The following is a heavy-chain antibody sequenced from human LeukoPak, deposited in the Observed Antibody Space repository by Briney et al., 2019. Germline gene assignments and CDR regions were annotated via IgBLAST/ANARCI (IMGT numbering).Heavy chain of an antibody. CDR1: GFTFSSYG. Sequence: PGGSLRLSCAASGFTFSSYGMHWVRQAPGKGLEWVAVISYDGSNKYYADSVKGRFTISRDNSKNTLYLQMNSLRAEDTAVYYCAKDREDYYDSSGYYLDYWGQGTLVTVSS. CDR3: AKDREDYYDSSGYYLDY. D-gene: IGHD3-22*01. CDR2: ISYDGSNK. J-gene: IGHJ4*02. V-gene: IGHV3-30*18.